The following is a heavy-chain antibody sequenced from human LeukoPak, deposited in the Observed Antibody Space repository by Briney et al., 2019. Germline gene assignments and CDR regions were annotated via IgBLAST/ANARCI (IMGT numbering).Heavy chain of an antibody. CDR3: AREDVVLVDAVRYQYYGMDV. CDR1: GYNFISYY. J-gene: IGHJ6*02. V-gene: IGHV1-46*01. CDR2: INPSGGST. D-gene: IGHD2-8*01. Sequence: EASVKVSCKASGYNFISYYMHWVRQAPGQGLGWMGIINPSGGSTSYAQKFQDRVTMTRDTSTSTVYMELSSRKSEDTAVYYCAREDVVLVDAVRYQYYGMDVWGQGTTVTVSS.